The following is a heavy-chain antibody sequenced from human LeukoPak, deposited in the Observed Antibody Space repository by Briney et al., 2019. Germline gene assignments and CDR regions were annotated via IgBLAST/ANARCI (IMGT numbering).Heavy chain of an antibody. V-gene: IGHV1-18*01. CDR2: ISAYNGNT. CDR3: GGYSSGPGGYYYYYMDV. CDR1: GYTFTSYG. Sequence: GASVKVSCKASGYTFTSYGISWVRQAPGQGLEWMGWISAYNGNTNYAQKLQGRVTMTTDTSTSTAYMELRSLRSDDTAVYYCGGYSSGPGGYYYYYMDVWGKGTTVTVSS. J-gene: IGHJ6*03. D-gene: IGHD6-19*01.